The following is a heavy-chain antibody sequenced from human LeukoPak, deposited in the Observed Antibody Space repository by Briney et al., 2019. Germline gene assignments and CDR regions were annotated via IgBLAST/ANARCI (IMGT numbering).Heavy chain of an antibody. CDR1: GFTFSSSS. CDR2: ISISSTTI. D-gene: IGHD6-13*01. J-gene: IGHJ4*02. V-gene: IGHV3-48*02. CDR3: ARGLRYSSSWYNYDY. Sequence: GGSLRLSCVASGFTFSSSSMNWVRQAPGKGLEWVSYISISSTTIYYADSVKVRFTISRDNAKNSLYLQMNSLRDEDASVYYCARGLRYSSSWYNYDYWGQGTLVTVSS.